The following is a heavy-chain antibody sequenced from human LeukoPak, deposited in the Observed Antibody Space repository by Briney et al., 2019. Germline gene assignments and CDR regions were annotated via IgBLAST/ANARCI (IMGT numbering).Heavy chain of an antibody. CDR1: GGSISNYY. J-gene: IGHJ4*01. V-gene: IGHV4-4*07. CDR2: IDSSGNT. D-gene: IGHD3-10*01. Sequence: SETLSLTCSVSGGSISNYYWIWIRQPAGKGLEWIGRIDSSGNTNYNPSLKSRITMSVDTSKNQFSLKLSSVTAADTAVYYCARDPSGSGSYFDHWGQGTLVTVSS. CDR3: ARDPSGSGSYFDH.